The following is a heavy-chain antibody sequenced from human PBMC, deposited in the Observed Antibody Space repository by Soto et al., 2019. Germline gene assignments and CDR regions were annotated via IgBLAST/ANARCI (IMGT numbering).Heavy chain of an antibody. J-gene: IGHJ4*02. V-gene: IGHV4-34*01. CDR2: SNHSGTT. CDR1: GGSLSGYY. CDR3: ARMVEWAVDY. D-gene: IGHD1-26*01. Sequence: PSETLSLTCAVYGGSLSGYYWSWIRQPPGMGLEGIGESNHSGTTNYNPSLNSRVTISIDTSKNQFSLKLSSVTAVDTAVYYCARMVEWAVDYWGQGTMVTVSS.